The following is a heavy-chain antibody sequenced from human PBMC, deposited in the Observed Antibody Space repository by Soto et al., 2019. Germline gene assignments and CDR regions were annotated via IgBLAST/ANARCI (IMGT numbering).Heavy chain of an antibody. V-gene: IGHV3-74*01. Sequence: DVHLVESGGGLVQPGGSLRLSCVASGFTFSTSWMHWVRQTPGKGLVWVSRISADSGRTHYADSVKGRFTSSRDNGKNTLYLQMNSLTADDTAIYYCARGPTGWYGYDYWGQGTLVSVSS. J-gene: IGHJ4*02. CDR1: GFTFSTSW. CDR3: ARGPTGWYGYDY. D-gene: IGHD6-19*01. CDR2: ISADSGRT.